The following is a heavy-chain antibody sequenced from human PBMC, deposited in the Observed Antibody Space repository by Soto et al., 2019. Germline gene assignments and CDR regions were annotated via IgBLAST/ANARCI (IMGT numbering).Heavy chain of an antibody. V-gene: IGHV4-4*07. D-gene: IGHD6-19*01. Sequence: QVQLQESGPGMVKPSETLSLTCTVSGVSIRSSFWSWIRQPAGKGLEYIGRIYSSGSTNQNPSLKSRLTMSVDTSKNQFSLRLSSVTAADTAVYYCARDRIALAGFDYWGHGTLVTVSS. CDR2: IYSSGST. CDR3: ARDRIALAGFDY. CDR1: GVSIRSSF. J-gene: IGHJ4*01.